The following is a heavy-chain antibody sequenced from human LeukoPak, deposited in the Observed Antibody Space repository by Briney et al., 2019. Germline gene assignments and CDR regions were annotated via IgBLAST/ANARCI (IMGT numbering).Heavy chain of an antibody. CDR3: ARAWATGVRGSLNWFDP. Sequence: SETLSLTCAVYGGSFSGYYWSWIRQPPGKGLEWIGEVNHSGSTNYNPSLKSRVTISVDTSKNQFSLKLRSVTAADTAVYYCARAWATGVRGSLNWFDPWGQGTLVTVSS. D-gene: IGHD3-10*01. CDR1: GGSFSGYY. V-gene: IGHV4-34*01. CDR2: VNHSGST. J-gene: IGHJ5*02.